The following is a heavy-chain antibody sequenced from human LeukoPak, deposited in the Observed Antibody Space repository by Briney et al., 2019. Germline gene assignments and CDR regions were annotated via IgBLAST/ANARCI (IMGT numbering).Heavy chain of an antibody. CDR1: GFTFSSYG. Sequence: GGSLRLSCAASGFTFSSYGMHWVRQAPGKGLEWVAFIRYDGSNKYYADSVKGRFTISRDNSKNTLYLQMNSLRAEDTAVYYCAKVGSTIFGVVIFAFDIWGQGTMVTVSS. CDR3: AKVGSTIFGVVIFAFDI. CDR2: IRYDGSNK. J-gene: IGHJ3*02. V-gene: IGHV3-30*02. D-gene: IGHD3-3*01.